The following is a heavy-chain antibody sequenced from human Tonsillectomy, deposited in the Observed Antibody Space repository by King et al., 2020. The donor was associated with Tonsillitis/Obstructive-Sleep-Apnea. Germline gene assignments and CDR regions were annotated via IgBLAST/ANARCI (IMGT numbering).Heavy chain of an antibody. Sequence: QLQESGPGLVKPSETLSLTCTVSGGSISSYYWSWIRQPPGKGLEWIGYVYYSGSTNYNPSLKSRVTISVDTSKNQFSLKLSSVTAADTAVYYCARINCSGGSCYYVDPYNWFDPWGQGTLVTVSS. CDR3: ARINCSGGSCYYVDPYNWFDP. CDR1: GGSISSYY. J-gene: IGHJ5*02. V-gene: IGHV4-59*08. D-gene: IGHD2-15*01. CDR2: VYYSGST.